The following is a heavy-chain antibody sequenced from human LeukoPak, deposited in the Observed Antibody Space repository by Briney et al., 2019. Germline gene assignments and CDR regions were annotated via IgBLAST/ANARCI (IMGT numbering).Heavy chain of an antibody. Sequence: MSSETLSLTCTVSGGSISSYYWSWIRQPPGKGLEWIGYIYYSGSTNYNPSLKSRVTISVDTSKNQFSLKLSSVTAADTAVYYCARLGGYYYDSSGYYYETTHDAFDIWGQGTMVTVSS. D-gene: IGHD3-22*01. CDR2: IYYSGST. J-gene: IGHJ3*02. CDR1: GGSISSYY. V-gene: IGHV4-59*01. CDR3: ARLGGYYYDSSGYYYETTHDAFDI.